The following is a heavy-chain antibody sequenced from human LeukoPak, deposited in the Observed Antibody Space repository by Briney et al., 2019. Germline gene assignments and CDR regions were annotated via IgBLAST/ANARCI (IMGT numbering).Heavy chain of an antibody. D-gene: IGHD2-2*03. CDR3: ARHSRLDKSSLSWADY. CDR2: IYYSGST. J-gene: IGHJ4*02. V-gene: IGHV4-59*08. CDR1: GGSISSYY. Sequence: PSDTLSLPHTVSGGSISSYYWSWIRHPPGKGLEWIGYIYYSGSTNYNPSLKSRVIISVDTSKNQSSLTLSSVTAADTAVYYCARHSRLDKSSLSWADYWGQGTLVTVSS.